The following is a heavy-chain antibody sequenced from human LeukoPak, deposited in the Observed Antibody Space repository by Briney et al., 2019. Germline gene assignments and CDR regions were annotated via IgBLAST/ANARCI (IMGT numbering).Heavy chain of an antibody. D-gene: IGHD2-2*01. CDR3: AKSLRIVVVPAAGPWFDP. Sequence: GGSLRLSCAASGFTFSSYAMSWVRQATGKGLEWVSAISGSGGSTYYADSVKGRFTISRDNSKNTLYLQMNSLRAEDTAVYYCAKSLRIVVVPAAGPWFDPWGQGTLVTVSS. CDR1: GFTFSSYA. V-gene: IGHV3-23*01. J-gene: IGHJ5*02. CDR2: ISGSGGST.